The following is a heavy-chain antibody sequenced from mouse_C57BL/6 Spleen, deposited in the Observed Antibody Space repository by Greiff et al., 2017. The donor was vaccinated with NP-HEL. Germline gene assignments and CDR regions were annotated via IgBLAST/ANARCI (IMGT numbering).Heavy chain of an antibody. V-gene: IGHV1-82*01. J-gene: IGHJ4*01. D-gene: IGHD1-1*02. CDR2: IYPGDGDT. Sequence: VQGVESGPELVKPGASVKISCKASGYAFSSSWMNWVKQRPGKGLEWIGRIYPGDGDTNYNGKFKGKATLTADKSSSTAYMQLSSLTSEDSAVYFCAREVAYYAMDYWGQGTSVTVSS. CDR3: AREVAYYAMDY. CDR1: GYAFSSSW.